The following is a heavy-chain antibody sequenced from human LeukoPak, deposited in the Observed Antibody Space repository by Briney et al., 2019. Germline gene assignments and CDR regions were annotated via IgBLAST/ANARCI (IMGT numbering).Heavy chain of an antibody. J-gene: IGHJ4*02. CDR2: ISGSGGST. CDR3: AKVGWLRCYYFYC. Sequence: QPGGSLRLSCAASGFTFSSYATSSVRQAPGKGLEWVSAISGSGGSTYYADSVKGRFTISRDNSKNTLYLQMNSLRAEDTAVYYCAKVGWLRCYYFYCWGQGTLVTVSS. V-gene: IGHV3-23*01. CDR1: GFTFSSYA. D-gene: IGHD5-12*01.